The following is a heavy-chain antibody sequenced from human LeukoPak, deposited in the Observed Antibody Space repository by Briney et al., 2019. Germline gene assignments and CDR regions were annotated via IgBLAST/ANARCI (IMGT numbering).Heavy chain of an antibody. CDR1: GGSISSDSYF. Sequence: PSETLSLTCTVSGGSISSDSYFWTWLRQPPGKGLEWIGYIYYSGSTNYNPSLKSRVTISLDTSKSQISLKLSSVPAADTAVYYCARGQRRLQDYWGQGTLVTVSS. CDR2: IYYSGST. J-gene: IGHJ4*02. V-gene: IGHV4-61*01. CDR3: ARGQRRLQDY.